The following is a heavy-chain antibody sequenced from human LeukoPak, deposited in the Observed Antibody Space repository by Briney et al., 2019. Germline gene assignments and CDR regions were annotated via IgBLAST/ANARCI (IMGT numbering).Heavy chain of an antibody. J-gene: IGHJ6*03. CDR1: GGSISGYY. CDR3: ARRSLMGTTNYNYFMDV. D-gene: IGHD1-26*01. CDR2: IHYSGST. Sequence: SETLSLTCTVSGGSISGYYWSWVRQPPGKGLEWIAYIHYSGSTSYNPSLKSRVTILVDTSKNQVSLRMTSVLAADTALYYCARRSLMGTTNYNYFMDVWGNGTTVTVAS. V-gene: IGHV4-59*08.